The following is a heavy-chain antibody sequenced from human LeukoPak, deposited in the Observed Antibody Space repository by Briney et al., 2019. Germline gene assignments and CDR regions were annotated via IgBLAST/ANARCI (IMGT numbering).Heavy chain of an antibody. D-gene: IGHD3-22*01. CDR1: GFTFSNYW. J-gene: IGHJ5*02. CDR2: INSDGINT. V-gene: IGHV3-74*01. Sequence: GGSLRLSCAASGFTFSNYWMHWVRQAPGKGLVWVSRINSDGINTSYADSVKGRFTISRDNAKDTLNQQMNSLRAEDTAVYYCARDLGQYYDTSDNWFDPWGQGTLVTVSS. CDR3: ARDLGQYYDTSDNWFDP.